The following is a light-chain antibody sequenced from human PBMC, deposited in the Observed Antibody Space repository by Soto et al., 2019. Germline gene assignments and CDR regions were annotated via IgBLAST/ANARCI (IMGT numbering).Light chain of an antibody. V-gene: IGLV1-44*01. CDR1: SSNIGGNS. CDR3: AAWDDSLNVVV. CDR2: NNS. J-gene: IGLJ2*01. Sequence: QLVLTQPPSASGTPGQRVTIACSGSSSNIGGNSVNSYQQLPGTAPKLLIYNNSQRPSGVPDRFSGSKSGTSASLAISGFQSEDEADYHCAAWDDSLNVVVFGGGTKLTVL.